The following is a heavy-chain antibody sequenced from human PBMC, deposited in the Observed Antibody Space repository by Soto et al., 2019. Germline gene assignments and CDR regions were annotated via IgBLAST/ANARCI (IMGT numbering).Heavy chain of an antibody. J-gene: IGHJ4*02. CDR1: GDSISNSRFY. Sequence: SETLSLTCSVSGDSISNSRFYWAWIRQPPGEGLEWIGSIYHTGNAYYNPSLKSRVTISVDTSKNQFSLRLTSVTAADTAVYFCVRSSIEHHIFMYPIDYWGLGTLVPVSS. D-gene: IGHD3-9*01. CDR2: IYHTGNA. CDR3: VRSSIEHHIFMYPIDY. V-gene: IGHV4-39*01.